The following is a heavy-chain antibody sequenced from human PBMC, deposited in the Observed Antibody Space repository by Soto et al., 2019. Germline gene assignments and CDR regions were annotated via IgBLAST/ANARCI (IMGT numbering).Heavy chain of an antibody. CDR2: ISAYNGNT. CDR3: AKGRPDYLLWFGVFDY. V-gene: IGHV1-18*01. CDR1: GYTFTSYG. Sequence: QVQLVQSGAEVKKPGASVKVSCKASGYTFTSYGISWVRQAPGQGLEWMGWISAYNGNTNYAQKLQGRVTMTTATSTSTAYMELRSLRSDDTAVYYCAKGRPDYLLWFGVFDYWGQGTLVTVSS. D-gene: IGHD3-10*01. J-gene: IGHJ4*02.